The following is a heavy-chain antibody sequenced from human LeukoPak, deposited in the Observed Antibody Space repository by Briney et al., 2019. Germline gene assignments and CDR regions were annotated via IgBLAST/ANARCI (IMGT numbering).Heavy chain of an antibody. J-gene: IGHJ4*02. D-gene: IGHD6-13*01. CDR1: GGSISNYY. V-gene: IGHV4-59*01. CDR3: ARWGTIAVARFDY. Sequence: SETLSLTCTVSGGSISNYYWSWIRQPPGKGLEWIGYIYYTGSTNYNPSLTSRVNISVDTSKNQFSLNLTSVTAADTAVYYCARWGTIAVARFDYWGQGTLVTVSS. CDR2: IYYTGST.